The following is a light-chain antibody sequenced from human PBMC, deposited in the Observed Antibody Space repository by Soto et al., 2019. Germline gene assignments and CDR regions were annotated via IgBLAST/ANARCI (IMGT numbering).Light chain of an antibody. V-gene: IGKV4-1*01. CDR3: HQYYSTPLT. CDR2: WES. CDR1: KSVLYSSNNKKY. J-gene: IGKJ4*01. Sequence: DIVMTQSPDSLAVSLGERATINCKSSKSVLYSSNNKKYLAWYQQKPGQPPKLLIYWESTRESEIPDRFSGSGSGTHFTLTFSTLQADDLAIYYYHQYYSTPLTFGRWANVEIK.